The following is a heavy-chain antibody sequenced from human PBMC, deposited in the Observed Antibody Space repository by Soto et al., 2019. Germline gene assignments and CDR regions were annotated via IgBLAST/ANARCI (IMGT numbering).Heavy chain of an antibody. J-gene: IGHJ4*02. CDR1: GGSISGHY. V-gene: IGHV4-59*11. CDR3: ARVGSSGWSPDY. CDR2: IFYTGST. Sequence: PSETLSLTCTVSGGSISGHYWIWIRQSPGKGLERIGYIFYTGSTNYNPSLKSRVTLSVDTSKNQFSLRLSSVTAADTAVYYCARVGSSGWSPDYWGQGTLVTVSS. D-gene: IGHD6-19*01.